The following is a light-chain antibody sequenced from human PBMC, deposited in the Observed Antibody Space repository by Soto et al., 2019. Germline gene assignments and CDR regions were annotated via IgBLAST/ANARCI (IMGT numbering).Light chain of an antibody. V-gene: IGLV2-14*01. Sequence: QSALTKPASVSGSPGQSITISCTGTSSDVGGYNYVSWYQQHPGKAPKFMIYDVSNRPSGVSNRFSGSKSGNTASLTISGLQAEDEADYYCCSYTTSNTRQIVFGTGTKLTVL. CDR2: DVS. CDR3: CSYTTSNTRQIV. J-gene: IGLJ1*01. CDR1: SSDVGGYNY.